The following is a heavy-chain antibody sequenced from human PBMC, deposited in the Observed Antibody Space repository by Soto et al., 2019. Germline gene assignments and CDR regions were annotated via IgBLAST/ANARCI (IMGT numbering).Heavy chain of an antibody. D-gene: IGHD5-18*01. CDR2: IYWDDDE. Sequence: QITLKESGPTLVQPTETLTLTCTFSGFSLSTSGESVGWIRQPPGKALEWLALIYWDDDERYNASLKSRLTITKDTSKNQVVLTMTNMDPVDTATYYCAHSDYRYGSRRMFFDYWGQGTLVTASS. CDR1: GFSLSTSGES. V-gene: IGHV2-5*02. CDR3: AHSDYRYGSRRMFFDY. J-gene: IGHJ4*02.